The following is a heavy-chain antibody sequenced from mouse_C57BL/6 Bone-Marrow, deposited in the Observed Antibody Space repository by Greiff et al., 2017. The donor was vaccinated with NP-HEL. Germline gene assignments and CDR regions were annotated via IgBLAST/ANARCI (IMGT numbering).Heavy chain of an antibody. CDR3: ARGYYGSSSWFAY. D-gene: IGHD1-1*01. CDR2: IYPRDGST. J-gene: IGHJ3*01. Sequence: VQLQESDAELVKPGASVKISCKVSGYTFTDHTIHWMKQRPEQGLEWIGYIYPRDGSTKYNEKFKGKATLTADKSSSTAYMQLNSLTSEDSAVYFCARGYYGSSSWFAYWGQGTLVTVSA. CDR1: GYTFTDHT. V-gene: IGHV1-78*01.